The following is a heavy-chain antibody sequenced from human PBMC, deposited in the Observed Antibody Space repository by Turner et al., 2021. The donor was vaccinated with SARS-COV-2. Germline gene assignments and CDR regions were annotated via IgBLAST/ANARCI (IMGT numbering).Heavy chain of an antibody. D-gene: IGHD3-3*01. V-gene: IGHV4-59*12. CDR2: IQSSGYP. Sequence: QVLLQASGPGLVKPSETLSLTCSVSGDSMNTYQWTWSWIRQPPGKGLEWVGYIQSSGYPHYNPSLKSRVTILGDTSKNQFSLKLTSVTAADTAVYYCARFKLGSGFNWFDPWGQGTLVTVSS. CDR3: ARFKLGSGFNWFDP. CDR1: GDSMNTYQWT. J-gene: IGHJ5*02.